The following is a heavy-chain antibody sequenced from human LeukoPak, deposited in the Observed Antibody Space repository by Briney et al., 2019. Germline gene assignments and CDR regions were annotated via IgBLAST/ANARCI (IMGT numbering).Heavy chain of an antibody. J-gene: IGHJ4*02. CDR1: GGTFSSYA. Sequence: SVTVSCKASGGTFSSYAISWVRQAPGQGLEWMGGIIPIFGTANYAQKFQGRVTITADESTSTAYMELSSLRSEDTAVYYCARGVSEVVTRYYFDYWGQGTLVTVSS. V-gene: IGHV1-69*13. CDR2: IIPIFGTA. D-gene: IGHD3-22*01. CDR3: ARGVSEVVTRYYFDY.